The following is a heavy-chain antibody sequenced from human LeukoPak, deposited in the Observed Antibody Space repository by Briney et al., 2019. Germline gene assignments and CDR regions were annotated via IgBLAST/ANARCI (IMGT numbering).Heavy chain of an antibody. CDR3: AKDSSTSNYYYGLDV. V-gene: IGHV3-30*18. Sequence: PGGSLRLSCAASGFTFSSYGMHWVRQAPGKGLEWVAIISYDGSNKYYADSVEGRFTISRDNSKNTLYLQMNSLRAEDTAVYYCAKDSSTSNYYYGLDVWGQGTTVTVSS. D-gene: IGHD6-13*01. CDR2: ISYDGSNK. CDR1: GFTFSSYG. J-gene: IGHJ6*02.